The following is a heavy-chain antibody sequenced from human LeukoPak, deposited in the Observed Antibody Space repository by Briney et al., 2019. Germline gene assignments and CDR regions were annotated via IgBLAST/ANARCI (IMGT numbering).Heavy chain of an antibody. J-gene: IGHJ4*02. Sequence: GGSLRLSCAASGFTFSNYGMHWVRQGPGKGLEWVAVISPDGSGKFYAEAVKGRFTISRDNSMNTLFLQMNSLRGEDTALYYCAKERGAFSAYDYWGQGTLVTVSS. CDR1: GFTFSNYG. V-gene: IGHV3-30*18. CDR2: ISPDGSGK. D-gene: IGHD6-19*01. CDR3: AKERGAFSAYDY.